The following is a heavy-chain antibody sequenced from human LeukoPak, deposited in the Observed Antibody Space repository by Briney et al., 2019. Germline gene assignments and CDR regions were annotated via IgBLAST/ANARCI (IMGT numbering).Heavy chain of an antibody. CDR1: GGSISSGSYY. CDR2: IYTSGST. CDR3: ASTFLAYCGGDCYSEPWYFDL. J-gene: IGHJ2*01. Sequence: SETLSLTCTVSGGSISSGSYYWRWIRQPGGKGLEWIGRIYTSGSTNYNPSLKSRVTISVDTSKNQFSLKLSSVTAADTAVYYCASTFLAYCGGDCYSEPWYFDLWGRGTLVTVSS. D-gene: IGHD2-21*02. V-gene: IGHV4-61*02.